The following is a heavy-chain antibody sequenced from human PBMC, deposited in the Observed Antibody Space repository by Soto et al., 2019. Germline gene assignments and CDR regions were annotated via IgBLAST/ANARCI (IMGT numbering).Heavy chain of an antibody. D-gene: IGHD4-4*01. V-gene: IGHV3-21*01. CDR2: ISSSSSYI. Sequence: EVQLVESGGGLVKPGGSLRLSCAASGFTFSSYSMNWVRQAPGKGLEWVSSISSSSSYIYYADSVKGRFTISRDNAKNSLYLQMNSLRAEDTAVYYCARESDDYSNYGLPSNDAFDIWGQGTMVTVSS. CDR1: GFTFSSYS. CDR3: ARESDDYSNYGLPSNDAFDI. J-gene: IGHJ3*02.